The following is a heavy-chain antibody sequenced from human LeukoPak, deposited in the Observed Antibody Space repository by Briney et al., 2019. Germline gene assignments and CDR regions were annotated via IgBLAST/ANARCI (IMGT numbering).Heavy chain of an antibody. CDR1: GGTFSSYA. CDR2: IIPIFGTA. J-gene: IGHJ4*02. CDR3: ARDSPLYGSSGWYNY. V-gene: IGHV1-69*05. D-gene: IGHD6-19*01. Sequence: SVKVSCKASGGTFSSYAISWVRQAPGQGLEWMGGIIPIFGTANYAQKFQGRVTITTDESTSTAYMELSSLRSEDTAVYYCARDSPLYGSSGWYNYWGQGTLVTISS.